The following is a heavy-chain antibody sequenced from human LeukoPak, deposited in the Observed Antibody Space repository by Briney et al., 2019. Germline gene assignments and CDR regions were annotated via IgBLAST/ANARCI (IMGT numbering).Heavy chain of an antibody. V-gene: IGHV3-23*01. CDR3: AKAAAGSPYYYGMDV. CDR2: ISGSGGST. Sequence: GGSLRLSCAASGFTFSSYWMSWVRQAPGKGLEWVSAISGSGGSTYYADSVKGRFTISRDNSKNPLYLQMNSLRAEDTAVYYCAKAAAGSPYYYGMDVWGQGTTVTVSS. CDR1: GFTFSSYW. D-gene: IGHD6-13*01. J-gene: IGHJ6*02.